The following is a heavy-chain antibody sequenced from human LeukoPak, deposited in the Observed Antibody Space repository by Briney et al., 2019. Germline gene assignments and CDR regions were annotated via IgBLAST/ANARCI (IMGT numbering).Heavy chain of an antibody. D-gene: IGHD3-3*01. V-gene: IGHV4-59*01. Sequence: SETLSLTCTVSGGSISSYYWSWIRQPPGKGLEWIGYIYYSGSTNYNPSLKSRVTISVDTSKNQFSLKLSSVTAADTAVYYCASAIFVENAFDIWGQGTMVTVSS. CDR1: GGSISSYY. CDR3: ASAIFVENAFDI. J-gene: IGHJ3*02. CDR2: IYYSGST.